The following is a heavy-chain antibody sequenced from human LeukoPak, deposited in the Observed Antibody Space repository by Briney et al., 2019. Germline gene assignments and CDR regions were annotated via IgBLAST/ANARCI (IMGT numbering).Heavy chain of an antibody. CDR1: GYIFTNFW. CDR2: IDPSDSYT. V-gene: IGHV5-10-1*01. J-gene: IGHJ4*02. CDR3: ARRPGGAAGIDY. D-gene: IGHD6-13*01. Sequence: GGSLRLSCKVSGYIFTNFWISWVRQMPGKGLEWMGNIDPSDSYTNYSPSFQGHVTISADKSISTAYLQWSSLKASDTAMYYCARRPGGAAGIDYWGQGTLVTVSS.